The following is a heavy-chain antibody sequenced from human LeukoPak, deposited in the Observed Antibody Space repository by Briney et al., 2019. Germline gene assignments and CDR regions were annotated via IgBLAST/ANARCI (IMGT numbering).Heavy chain of an antibody. J-gene: IGHJ4*02. CDR2: ISSSSSFI. CDR3: ARDPPLGYCSSSSCPHLDY. D-gene: IGHD2-2*01. CDR1: GFTFSRYS. Sequence: GGSLRLSGAASGFTFSRYSMNWVRQAPGKGLEWLSSISSSSSFINYADSVKGRFTISRDNAKNSLYLQMNSLRAEDTAVYYCARDPPLGYCSSSSCPHLDYWGQGTLVTVSS. V-gene: IGHV3-21*01.